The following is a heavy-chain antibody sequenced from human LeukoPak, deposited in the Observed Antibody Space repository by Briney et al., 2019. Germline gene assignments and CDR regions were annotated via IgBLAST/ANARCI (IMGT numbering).Heavy chain of an antibody. V-gene: IGHV4-34*01. Sequence: SETLSLTCALYGGSFSGYSWSWIPQPPPKRLECIGEINHSGSTNYNPSLKSRVTISVDTSKNQFSLKLSSVTAADTAVYYCARSSPRIAARFKGLYYMDVWGKGTTVTVSS. CDR3: ARSSPRIAARFKGLYYMDV. D-gene: IGHD6-6*01. CDR2: INHSGST. J-gene: IGHJ6*03. CDR1: GGSFSGYS.